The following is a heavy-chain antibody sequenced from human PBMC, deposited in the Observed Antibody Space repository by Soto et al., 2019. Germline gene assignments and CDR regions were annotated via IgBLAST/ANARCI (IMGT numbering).Heavy chain of an antibody. Sequence: PSETLSLTCTVSGGSVSSGSYYWSWIRQPPGKGLEWIGYIYYSGSTNYNPSLKSRVTISVDTSKNQFSLKLSSVTAADTAVYYCARYGSGWYYSDFDYWGRGTLVTVSS. V-gene: IGHV4-61*01. J-gene: IGHJ4*02. D-gene: IGHD6-19*01. CDR3: ARYGSGWYYSDFDY. CDR2: IYYSGST. CDR1: GGSVSSGSYY.